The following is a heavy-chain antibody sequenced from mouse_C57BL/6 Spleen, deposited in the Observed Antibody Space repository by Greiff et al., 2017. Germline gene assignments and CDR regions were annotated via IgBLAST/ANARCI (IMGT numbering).Heavy chain of an antibody. J-gene: IGHJ1*03. D-gene: IGHD1-1*01. V-gene: IGHV14-4*01. Sequence: EVQLQESGAELVRPGASVKLSCTASGFNIKDDYMHWVKQRPEQGLEWIGWIDPENGDTEYASKFQGKATITADTSSNTAYLQLSSLTSEDTAVYYCTPGYSENWYFDVWGTGTTVTVSS. CDR1: GFNIKDDY. CDR3: TPGYSENWYFDV. CDR2: IDPENGDT.